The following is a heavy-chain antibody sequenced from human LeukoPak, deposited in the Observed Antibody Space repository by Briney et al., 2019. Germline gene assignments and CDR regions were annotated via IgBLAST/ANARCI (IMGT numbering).Heavy chain of an antibody. D-gene: IGHD3-10*01. CDR3: ASLSITMVRGYYYYYMDV. J-gene: IGHJ6*03. Sequence: SETLSLTCTLSGGSISSYYRSWIRQPAGKGLEWIGRIYTSGSTNYNPSLKSRVTRSVDTSKNQFSLKLSSVTAADTAVYYCASLSITMVRGYYYYYMDVWGKGTTVTVSS. V-gene: IGHV4-4*07. CDR1: GGSISSYY. CDR2: IYTSGST.